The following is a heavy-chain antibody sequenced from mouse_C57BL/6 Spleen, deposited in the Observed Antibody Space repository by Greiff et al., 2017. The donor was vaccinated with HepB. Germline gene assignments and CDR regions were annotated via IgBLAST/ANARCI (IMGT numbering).Heavy chain of an antibody. CDR3: ASDYYGSSYRNY. J-gene: IGHJ2*01. V-gene: IGHV3-6*01. D-gene: IGHD1-1*01. CDR1: GYSITSGYY. CDR2: ISYDGSN. Sequence: EVQLVESGPGLVKPSQSLSLTCSVTGYSITSGYYWNWIRQFPGNKLEWMGYISYDGSNNYNPSLKNRISITRDTSKNQFFLKLNSVTTEDTATYYCASDYYGSSYRNYWGQGTTLTVSS.